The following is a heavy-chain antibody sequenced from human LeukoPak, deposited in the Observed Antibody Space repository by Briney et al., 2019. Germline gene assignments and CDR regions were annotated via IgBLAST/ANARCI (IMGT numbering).Heavy chain of an antibody. CDR3: AAGYSSGWPFDY. CDR2: ISYDGSNK. CDR1: GFTFSSYS. Sequence: PGGSLRLSCAASGFTFSSYSMRWVRQAPGKGLEWVAVISYDGSNKYYADSVKGRFTISRDNSKNTLYLQMNSLRAEDTAVYYCAAGYSSGWPFDYWGQGTLVTVSS. D-gene: IGHD6-19*01. J-gene: IGHJ4*02. V-gene: IGHV3-30*04.